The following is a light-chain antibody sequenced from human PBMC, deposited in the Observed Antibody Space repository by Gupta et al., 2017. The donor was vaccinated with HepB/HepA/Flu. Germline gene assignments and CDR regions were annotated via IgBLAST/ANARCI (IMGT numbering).Light chain of an antibody. CDR2: GAS. J-gene: IGKJ2*01. V-gene: IGKV3-20*01. CDR3: QQEGSSPST. CDR1: QSVSSTY. Sequence: EIVSTHSPGTLSLSPGERATLSCRASQSVSSTYLAWYHQKPGQTPRLLIYGASSRSTDIPDRFNGSGSGTDLTLTISRLEREAFAVYYSQQEGSSPSTFGQGTKLEIK.